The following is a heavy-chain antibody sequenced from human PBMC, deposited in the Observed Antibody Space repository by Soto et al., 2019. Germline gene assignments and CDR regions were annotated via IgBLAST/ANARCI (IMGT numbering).Heavy chain of an antibody. J-gene: IGHJ4*02. V-gene: IGHV3-23*01. D-gene: IGHD2-2*01. CDR1: GFTFSSYA. CDR2: IIVSGGST. CDR3: AKGVGCSSTSCYAIDY. Sequence: VQLLESGGGLVQPGGSLRLSCAASGFTFSSYAMSWVRQAPGKGLEWVSAIIVSGGSTYYADSVKGRFTISRDNSKNTLYLQMNSLRAEDTAVYYSAKGVGCSSTSCYAIDYWGQGTLVTVSS.